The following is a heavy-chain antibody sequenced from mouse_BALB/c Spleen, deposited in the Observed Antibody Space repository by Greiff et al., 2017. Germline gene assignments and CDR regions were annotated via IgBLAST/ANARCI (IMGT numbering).Heavy chain of an antibody. Sequence: ESGPGLVKPSQSLSLTCTVTGYSITSDYAWNWIRQFPGNKLEWMGYISYSGSTSYNPSLKSRISITRDTSKNQFFLQLNSVTTEDTATYYCAGGTFDYWGQGTTLTVSS. CDR1: GYSITSDYA. D-gene: IGHD4-1*01. V-gene: IGHV3-2*02. CDR3: AGGTFDY. J-gene: IGHJ2*01. CDR2: ISYSGST.